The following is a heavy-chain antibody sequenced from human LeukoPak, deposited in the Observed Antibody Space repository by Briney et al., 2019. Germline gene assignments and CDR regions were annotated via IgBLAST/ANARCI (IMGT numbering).Heavy chain of an antibody. CDR2: MNPNSGNT. CDR1: GYTFTSYD. Sequence: ASVTVSCKASGYTFTSYDINWVRQATGQGLEWMGWMNPNSGNTGYAQKFQGRVTMTRNTSISTAYMELSSLRSEDTAVYYCARAPKTYYYDSSGYSTYYYYYMDVWGKGTTVTISS. J-gene: IGHJ6*03. D-gene: IGHD3-22*01. CDR3: ARAPKTYYYDSSGYSTYYYYYMDV. V-gene: IGHV1-8*01.